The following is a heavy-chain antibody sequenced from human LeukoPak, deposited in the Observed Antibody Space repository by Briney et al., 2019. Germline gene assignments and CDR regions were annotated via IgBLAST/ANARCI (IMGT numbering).Heavy chain of an antibody. CDR3: AREATLARGVHFDY. J-gene: IGHJ4*02. CDR1: GFAFTGYG. Sequence: GGSLRLSCAASGFAFTGYGMHWVRQAPGKGLEWVAFIHFDGSDTFHPDSVKGRFTFSRDNSKNTLYLQMNSLRAEDTAVYYCAREATLARGVHFDYWGQGTLVTVSS. V-gene: IGHV3-30*02. D-gene: IGHD3-10*01. CDR2: IHFDGSDT.